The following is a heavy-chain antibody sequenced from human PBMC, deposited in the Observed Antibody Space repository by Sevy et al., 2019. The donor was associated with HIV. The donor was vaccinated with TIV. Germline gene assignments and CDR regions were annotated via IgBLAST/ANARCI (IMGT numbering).Heavy chain of an antibody. CDR1: GYTFTSYR. D-gene: IGHD2-2*01. J-gene: IGHJ4*02. CDR2: ICAHNGDT. Sequence: ASVKVSCKSSGYTFTSYRINWVRQAPGQGLEWMGSICAHNGDTNYAQKLQGRVTMITDTSTTTAYIELRSLTSDDTAVYYCARAYCSSSSCYSLAYWGQGTLVTVSS. V-gene: IGHV1-18*01. CDR3: ARAYCSSSSCYSLAY.